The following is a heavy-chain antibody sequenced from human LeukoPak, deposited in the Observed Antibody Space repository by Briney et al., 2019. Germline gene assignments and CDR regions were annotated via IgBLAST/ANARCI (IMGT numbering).Heavy chain of an antibody. D-gene: IGHD5-24*01. J-gene: IGHJ4*02. CDR1: GGSISSSSYY. V-gene: IGHV4-39*07. Sequence: SQTLSLTCAVSGGSISSSSYYWGWIRQPPGKGLEWIGSIYYSGSTYYNPSLKSRVTISVDTSKNQFSLKLSSVTAADTAVYYCARESRDGYNPPDYWGQGTLVTVSS. CDR2: IYYSGST. CDR3: ARESRDGYNPPDY.